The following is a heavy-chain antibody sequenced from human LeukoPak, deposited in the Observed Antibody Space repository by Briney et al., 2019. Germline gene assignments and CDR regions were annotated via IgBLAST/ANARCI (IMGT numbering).Heavy chain of an antibody. CDR2: IRYDGSNK. CDR3: AKDGFYDFWSGTTHAFDI. CDR1: GFTFSSYG. J-gene: IGHJ3*02. D-gene: IGHD3-3*01. Sequence: PGGSLRLSCAASGFTFSSYGMHWVRQAPGKGLEWVAFIRYDGSNKYYADSVKGRFTISRDNSKNTLYPQMNSLRAEDTAVYYCAKDGFYDFWSGTTHAFDIWGQGTMVTVSS. V-gene: IGHV3-30*02.